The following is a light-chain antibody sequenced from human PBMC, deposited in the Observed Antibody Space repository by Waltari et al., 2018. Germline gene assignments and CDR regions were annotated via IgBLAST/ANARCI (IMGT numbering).Light chain of an antibody. Sequence: IQMSQSPSSLSASVGDRITITCRASQGISSYLNWYQQKPGKAPKLLIYYANSLASGVPSRFGGSWSGKEMHSTLSSLQPEDFATYYCQQGNSYPFTFGPGTKLDIK. J-gene: IGKJ3*01. V-gene: IGKV1-13*02. CDR2: YAN. CDR3: QQGNSYPFT. CDR1: QGISSY.